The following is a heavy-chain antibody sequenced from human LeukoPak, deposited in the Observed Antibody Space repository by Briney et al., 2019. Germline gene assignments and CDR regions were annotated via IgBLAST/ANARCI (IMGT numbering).Heavy chain of an antibody. CDR1: GFTFSSYG. V-gene: IGHV3-30*02. CDR2: IRYDGSNK. J-gene: IGHJ4*02. D-gene: IGHD3-10*01. CDR3: AKDKWFGEPVDY. Sequence: GGSLRLSCAASGFTFSSYGMHWVRQAPGKGLEWVAFIRYDGSNKYYADSVKGRFTISRDNSKNTLYLQMDSLRAEDTAVYYCAKDKWFGEPVDYWGQGTLVTVSS.